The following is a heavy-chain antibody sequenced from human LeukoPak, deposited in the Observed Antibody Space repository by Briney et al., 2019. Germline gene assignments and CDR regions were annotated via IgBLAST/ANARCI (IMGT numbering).Heavy chain of an antibody. CDR2: IYYSGST. V-gene: IGHV4-39*07. CDR1: GGSISSSSYY. CDR3: ARHEYSYWYLDY. Sequence: SETLSLTCTVSGGSISSSSYYWGWIRQPPGKGLEWIGSIYYSGSTYYNPSLKSRVTISVDTSKNQFSLKLSSVTAADTAVYYCARHEYSYWYLDYWGQGTLVTVSS. D-gene: IGHD5-18*01. J-gene: IGHJ4*02.